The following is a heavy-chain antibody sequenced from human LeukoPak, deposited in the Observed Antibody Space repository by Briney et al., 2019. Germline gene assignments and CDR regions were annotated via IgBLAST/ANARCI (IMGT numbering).Heavy chain of an antibody. CDR2: ISRHNGNT. D-gene: IGHD3-10*01. V-gene: IGHV1-18*01. Sequence: ASVKVSCKASGYSFSSFGITWVRQAPGQGLEWMGWISRHNGNTDYAQRFRGRVTLTIDTSTTTADMELRDLIPDDTAVYYCARHYLGSGSEDYWGQGTLGSVSS. J-gene: IGHJ4*02. CDR3: ARHYLGSGSEDY. CDR1: GYSFSSFG.